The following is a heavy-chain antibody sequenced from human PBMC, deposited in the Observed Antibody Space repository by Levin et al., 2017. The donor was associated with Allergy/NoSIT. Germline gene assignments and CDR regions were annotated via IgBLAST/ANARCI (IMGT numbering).Heavy chain of an antibody. CDR1: GGTFSSYA. J-gene: IGHJ2*01. CDR2: IIPIFGTA. V-gene: IGHV1-69*06. CDR3: ARLGSDDGDSPHWYFDL. D-gene: IGHD4-17*01. Sequence: GASVKVSCKASGGTFSSYAISWVRQAPGQGLEWMGGIIPIFGTANYAQKFQGRVTITADKSTSTAYMELSSLRSEDTAVYYCARLGSDDGDSPHWYFDLWGRGTLVTVSS.